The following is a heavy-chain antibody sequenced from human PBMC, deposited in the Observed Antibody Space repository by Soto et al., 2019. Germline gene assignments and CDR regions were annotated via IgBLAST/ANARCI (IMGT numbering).Heavy chain of an antibody. CDR3: ARERHCSGGSCIDY. J-gene: IGHJ4*02. CDR2: VSYSGST. Sequence: SETLSLTCTVSGVYVSSGSYYWSWVRQPPGKRLEWIGYVSYSGSTNYNPSLQSRVTISVDTSKNQLSLKLSSVTAADTAVYYCARERHCSGGSCIDYWGQGTLVTVSS. CDR1: GVYVSSGSYY. V-gene: IGHV4-61*01. D-gene: IGHD2-15*01.